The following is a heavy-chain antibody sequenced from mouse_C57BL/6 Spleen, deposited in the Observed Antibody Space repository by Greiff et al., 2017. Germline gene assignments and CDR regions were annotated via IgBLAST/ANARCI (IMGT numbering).Heavy chain of an antibody. CDR3: ARWGQLRPVLDY. D-gene: IGHD3-2*02. Sequence: VKLLESGPELVKPGASVKISCKASGYAFSSSWMNWVKQRPGKGLEWIGRIYPGDGDTNYNGKFKGKATLTADKSSSTAYMQLSSLTSEDSAVYFCARWGQLRPVLDYWGQGTTLTVSS. J-gene: IGHJ2*01. CDR2: IYPGDGDT. CDR1: GYAFSSSW. V-gene: IGHV1-82*01.